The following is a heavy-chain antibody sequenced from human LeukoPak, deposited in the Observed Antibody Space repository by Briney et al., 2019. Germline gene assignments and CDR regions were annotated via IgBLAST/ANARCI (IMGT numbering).Heavy chain of an antibody. CDR3: ARRERGSLQY. D-gene: IGHD1-26*01. CDR1: GFTFSSHW. J-gene: IGHJ4*02. Sequence: GGSLRLSCAASGFTFSSHWMSWVRQAPGKGLEWVANIKQDGSEKYYVDSVKGRFTISRDNAKNSLYLQMNSLRAEDTAVYYCARRERGSLQYWGQGTLVTVSS. V-gene: IGHV3-7*01. CDR2: IKQDGSEK.